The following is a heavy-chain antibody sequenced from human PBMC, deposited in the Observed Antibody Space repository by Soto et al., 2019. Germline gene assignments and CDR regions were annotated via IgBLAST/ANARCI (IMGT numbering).Heavy chain of an antibody. Sequence: ASVKVSCKASGYTFTSYDINWVRQATGQGLEWMGWMNPNSGNTGYAQKFQGRVTMTRNTSISTAYMELSRLRSEDTAVYYCARSRYYYGSGSYHPFYYYYYGMDVWGQGTTVTVSS. CDR3: ARSRYYYGSGSYHPFYYYYYGMDV. V-gene: IGHV1-8*01. CDR2: MNPNSGNT. D-gene: IGHD3-10*01. J-gene: IGHJ6*02. CDR1: GYTFTSYD.